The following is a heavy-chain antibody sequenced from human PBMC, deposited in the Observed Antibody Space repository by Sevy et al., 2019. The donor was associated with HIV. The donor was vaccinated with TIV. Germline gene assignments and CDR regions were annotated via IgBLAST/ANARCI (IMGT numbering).Heavy chain of an antibody. CDR3: ARDLSSSSEWGFFFDY. CDR2: IIPIFGTA. J-gene: IGHJ4*02. D-gene: IGHD6-6*01. CDR1: GGTFSSYA. V-gene: IGHV1-69*13. Sequence: ASVKVSCKASGGTFSSYAISWVRQAPGQGLEWMGGIIPIFGTANYAQKFQGRVTITADESTSTAYMELGSLRSEDTAVYYCARDLSSSSEWGFFFDYWGQGTLVTVSS.